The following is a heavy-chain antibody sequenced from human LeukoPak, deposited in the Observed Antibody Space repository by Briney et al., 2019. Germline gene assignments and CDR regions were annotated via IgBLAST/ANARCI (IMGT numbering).Heavy chain of an antibody. CDR2: IVVGSGNT. Sequence: ASVKVSCKASGFTFTSSAMQWVRHARGQRLEWIGWIVVGSGNTNYAQKFQEIVTVTRNMSTSTAYMELSSLISDDTAVYYCAADSAPDTSGYYYDAFDIWGQGTMVTVSS. CDR3: AADSAPDTSGYYYDAFDI. J-gene: IGHJ3*02. CDR1: GFTFTSSA. V-gene: IGHV1-58*02. D-gene: IGHD3-22*01.